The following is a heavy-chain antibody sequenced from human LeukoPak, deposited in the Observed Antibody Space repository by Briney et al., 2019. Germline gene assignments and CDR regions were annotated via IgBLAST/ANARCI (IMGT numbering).Heavy chain of an antibody. V-gene: IGHV3-11*01. CDR3: ARDGGDVYNYIRFDF. J-gene: IGHJ4*02. D-gene: IGHD5-24*01. Sequence: GGSLRLSCAASGFTFSDYYISCIRQAPGEGREWVSYISSSGSTIYYADSVKDRFTISRDNAKISLYLQMNSLRAEDTAVYYCARDGGDVYNYIRFDFWGQGTLVTVSS. CDR2: ISSSGSTI. CDR1: GFTFSDYY.